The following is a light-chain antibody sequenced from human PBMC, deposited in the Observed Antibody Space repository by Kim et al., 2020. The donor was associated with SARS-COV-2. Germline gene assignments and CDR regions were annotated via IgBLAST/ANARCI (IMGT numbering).Light chain of an antibody. CDR3: QQSNDWPPLT. CDR1: QTINNK. J-gene: IGKJ1*01. Sequence: SPGERPTLPGRASQTINNKLVWYQHKPGQAPRLLIYDATTRATGVPAWFIGSGSETDFTLTISSLQSEDFAVYYCQQSNDWPPLTFGQGTKVDIK. CDR2: DAT. V-gene: IGKV3-15*01.